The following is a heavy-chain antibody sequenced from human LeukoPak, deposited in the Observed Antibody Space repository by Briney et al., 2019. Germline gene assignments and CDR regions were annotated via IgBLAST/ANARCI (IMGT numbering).Heavy chain of an antibody. CDR2: IYYSGNT. D-gene: IGHD3-10*01. V-gene: IGHV4-39*01. Sequence: SETLSLTCTVSGVSISSSNSYWGWIRQPPGKGLEWIGSIYYSGNTYYNASLKSQVSISIDTSKNQFSLRLTSVTAADTAVYYCARGITMVRANWFDPWGQGTLVTVSS. CDR3: ARGITMVRANWFDP. J-gene: IGHJ5*02. CDR1: GVSISSSNSY.